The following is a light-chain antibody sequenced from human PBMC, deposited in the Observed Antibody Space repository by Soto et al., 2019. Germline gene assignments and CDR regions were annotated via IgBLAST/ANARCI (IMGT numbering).Light chain of an antibody. Sequence: ETVLTQSPGSLSLSPGERATLSCRASQSVSSSYLAWYQQKPGQAPRLLIYGASSRATGIPDRFSGSGSGTVFRITISRVEAEDFAVYYCQQHGSAPLTFGGGNKLEIK. CDR2: GAS. CDR3: QQHGSAPLT. CDR1: QSVSSSY. J-gene: IGKJ4*01. V-gene: IGKV3-20*01.